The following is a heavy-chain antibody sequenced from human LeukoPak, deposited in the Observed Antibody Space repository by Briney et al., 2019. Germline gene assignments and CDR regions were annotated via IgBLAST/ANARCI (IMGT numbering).Heavy chain of an antibody. CDR2: IYYSGST. V-gene: IGHV4-61*01. J-gene: IGHJ6*02. CDR1: GGSVSSGSYY. Sequence: SETLSLTCTVSGGSVSSGSYYWSWIRQPPGKGLEWIGYIYYSGSTNYNPSLKSRVTISVDTSKNQFSLKLSSVTAADTAVYYCARGRLYCSGGSCYSYYYYGMDVWGQGTLVTVSS. CDR3: ARGRLYCSGGSCYSYYYYGMDV. D-gene: IGHD2-15*01.